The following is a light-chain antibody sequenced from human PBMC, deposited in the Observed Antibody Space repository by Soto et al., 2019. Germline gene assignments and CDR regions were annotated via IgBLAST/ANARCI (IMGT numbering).Light chain of an antibody. V-gene: IGKV1-27*01. Sequence: DIQMTQSPSSLSASVGDRVTITCRASQDISNSLAWYQQKPGKVPKVLIYATSILYSGVPARFSGSGSGTDFTLTISSLQPEDVATYYCQNYNSAPLTFGGGTKVEI. CDR1: QDISNS. CDR3: QNYNSAPLT. CDR2: ATS. J-gene: IGKJ4*01.